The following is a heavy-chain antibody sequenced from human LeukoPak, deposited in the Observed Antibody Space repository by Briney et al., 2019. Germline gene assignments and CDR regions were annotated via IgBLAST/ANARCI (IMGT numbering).Heavy chain of an antibody. CDR3: AKARGAAAANDFDY. J-gene: IGHJ4*02. CDR2: ISNRGGVT. CDR1: GFTFSNYA. V-gene: IGHV3-23*01. D-gene: IGHD6-13*01. Sequence: PGGSLRLPCAASGFTFSNYAMSWVRQAPGKGLEWVSPISNRGGVTYYAESVKGRFTISRDNSKNTLYLQMNSLRAEDTAIYYCAKARGAAAANDFDYWGQGTLVTVSS.